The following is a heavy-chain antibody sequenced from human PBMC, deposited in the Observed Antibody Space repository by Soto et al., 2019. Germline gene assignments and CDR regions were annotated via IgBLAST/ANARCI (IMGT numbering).Heavy chain of an antibody. CDR3: ARDRGAYGMDV. V-gene: IGHV1-18*01. CDR1: GYTFTSYG. CDR2: ISAYNGNT. J-gene: IGHJ6*02. Sequence: QVQLVQSGAEVKKPGASVKVSCKASGYTFTSYGISWVRQAPGQGLEWMGWISAYNGNTNYAQKLQGRVTMTTDTTTSTADMELRSLRSDDTAVYYRARDRGAYGMDVWGQGTTVTVSS.